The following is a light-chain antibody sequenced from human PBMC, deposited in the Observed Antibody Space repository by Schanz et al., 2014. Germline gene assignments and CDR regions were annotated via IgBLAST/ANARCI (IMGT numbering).Light chain of an antibody. CDR1: SSDVGSHYP. J-gene: IGLJ3*02. Sequence: QSALTQPASVSGSLGQSITISCTGTSSDVGSHYPVSWYQQHPGKVPELIIYEDTKRPSGASYRFSASKSGNTASLTISGLQAEDEADYYCCSYAGLSSWVFGGGTKLTVL. CDR2: EDT. V-gene: IGLV2-23*01. CDR3: CSYAGLSSWV.